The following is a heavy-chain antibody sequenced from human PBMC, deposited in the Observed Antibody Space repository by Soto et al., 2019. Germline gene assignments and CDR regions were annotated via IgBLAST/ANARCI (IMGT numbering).Heavy chain of an antibody. CDR3: ASRYAMVRGAFDI. D-gene: IGHD5-18*01. CDR1: GYSFTSYW. CDR2: IDPSDSYT. V-gene: IGHV5-10-1*01. J-gene: IGHJ3*02. Sequence: GESLKISCKGSGYSFTSYWISWVRQMPGKGLGWMGRIDPSDSYTNYSPSFQGHVAISADKSISTAYLQWSSLKASDTAMYYCASRYAMVRGAFDIWGQGTMVTVSS.